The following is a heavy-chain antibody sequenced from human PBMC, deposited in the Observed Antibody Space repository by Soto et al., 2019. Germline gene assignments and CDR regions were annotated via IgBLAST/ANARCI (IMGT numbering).Heavy chain of an antibody. J-gene: IGHJ4*02. V-gene: IGHV4-59*01. Sequence: PSETLSLTCTVSGGSISSNYWTWIRQPPGKGLEWIGYVYNSGSTNYNPSLKSRVTVSEDTSKSQFSLKVNSMTAADTAVYYCARYRREAVAGYTLDNWGQGILVTVSS. D-gene: IGHD6-13*01. CDR1: GGSISSNY. CDR2: VYNSGST. CDR3: ARYRREAVAGYTLDN.